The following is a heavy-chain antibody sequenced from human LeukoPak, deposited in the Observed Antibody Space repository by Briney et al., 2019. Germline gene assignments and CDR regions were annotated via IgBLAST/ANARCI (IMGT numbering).Heavy chain of an antibody. D-gene: IGHD6-19*01. J-gene: IGHJ5*01. CDR3: ARDPRSGWYGGFDF. Sequence: GGSLRLSCAASGFPFSSYWMTWVRQAPGKGLEGVANIKQDGSDNYYVDSVKGRFTISRDNAKNSLYLQMIRLRHEDKAVYYCARDPRSGWYGGFDFWGQGILVPLSS. CDR2: IKQDGSDN. V-gene: IGHV3-7*01. CDR1: GFPFSSYW.